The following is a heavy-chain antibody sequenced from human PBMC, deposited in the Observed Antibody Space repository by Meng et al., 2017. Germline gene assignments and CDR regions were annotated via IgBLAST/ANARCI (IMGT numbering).Heavy chain of an antibody. CDR2: ISSSGSTI. CDR3: ARYVGYSYGYGTDYYGMDV. D-gene: IGHD5-18*01. V-gene: IGHV3-48*03. CDR1: GFTFSSYE. J-gene: IGHJ6*02. Sequence: GESLKISCAASGFTFSSYEMNWVRQAPGKGLEWVSYISSSGSTIYYADSVKGRFTISRDNAKNSLYLQMNSLRAEDTAVYYCARYVGYSYGYGTDYYGMDVWGQGTTVTVSS.